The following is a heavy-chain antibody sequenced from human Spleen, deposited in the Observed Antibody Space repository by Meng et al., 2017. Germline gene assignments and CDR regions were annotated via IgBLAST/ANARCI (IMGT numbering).Heavy chain of an antibody. CDR2: FVNYRDT. J-gene: IGHJ4*02. Sequence: QLLLLPSAPEVEQPGAPALVSCKASAYAFGSYGISWVRQAPGQGLEWMGWFVNYRDTYPAPKFQHRVTMTTDTLTNTVFMELRSLTPDDTAVYYCVRGTPGRSYCDYWGQGTLVTVSS. CDR1: AYAFGSYG. D-gene: IGHD3-10*01. CDR3: VRGTPGRSYCDY. V-gene: IGHV1-18*01.